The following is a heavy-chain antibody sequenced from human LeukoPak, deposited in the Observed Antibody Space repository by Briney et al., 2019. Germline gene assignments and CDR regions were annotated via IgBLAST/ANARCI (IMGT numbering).Heavy chain of an antibody. CDR3: ARVRYRLAETYIDY. J-gene: IGHJ4*02. D-gene: IGHD3-16*01. CDR1: GGSFSSYY. CDR2: IYYSGRT. V-gene: IGHV4-59*01. Sequence: SETLSLTCAVYGGSFSSYYWSWIRQPPGKGLEWIGYIYYSGRTNYNPSLKSRVTMSVDTSKNQFSLKLSSVTAADTAVYYCARVRYRLAETYIDYWGQGTLVTVSS.